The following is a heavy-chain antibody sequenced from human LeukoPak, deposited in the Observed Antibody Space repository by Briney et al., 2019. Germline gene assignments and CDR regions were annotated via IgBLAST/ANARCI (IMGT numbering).Heavy chain of an antibody. CDR1: GYTFTSYD. CDR3: AKGSSGYYHGSYNWFDP. J-gene: IGHJ5*02. V-gene: IGHV1-8*03. D-gene: IGHD3-22*01. CDR2: MNPTSGNT. Sequence: ASVKVSCKASGYTFTSYDINWVRQATGQGLEWMGWMNPTSGNTGYAQTFQGRVTITRNTSISTAYMELSSLRSEDTAVYYCAKGSSGYYHGSYNWFDPWGQGTLVTVSS.